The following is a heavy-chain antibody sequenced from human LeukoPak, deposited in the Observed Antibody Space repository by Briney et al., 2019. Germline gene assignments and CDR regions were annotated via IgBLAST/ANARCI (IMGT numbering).Heavy chain of an antibody. CDR3: ARETGDAFDI. V-gene: IGHV3-33*01. CDR2: IWYDGSNK. CDR1: VFTFISYG. J-gene: IGHJ3*02. Sequence: GGSLRLSFSPSVFTFISYGMHWVRQAPGKGLEWVAVIWYDGSNKYYADSVKGRFTISRDNSKNTLYLQMNSLRAEDTAVYYCARETGDAFDIWGQGTMVTVSS. D-gene: IGHD1-14*01.